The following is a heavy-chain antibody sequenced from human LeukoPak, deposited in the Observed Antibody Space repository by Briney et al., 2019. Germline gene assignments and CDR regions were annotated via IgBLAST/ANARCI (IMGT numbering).Heavy chain of an antibody. CDR1: GYTFTGYY. V-gene: IGHV1-2*02. Sequence: ASVKVSCKASGYTFTGYYMHWVRQAPGQGLEWMGWINPNSGGTNYAQKFQGRVTMTRDTSISTAYMELSRLRSDDTAVYYCARDLWFGELIYYYYMDVWGKGTTVTVSS. D-gene: IGHD3-10*01. CDR2: INPNSGGT. CDR3: ARDLWFGELIYYYYMDV. J-gene: IGHJ6*03.